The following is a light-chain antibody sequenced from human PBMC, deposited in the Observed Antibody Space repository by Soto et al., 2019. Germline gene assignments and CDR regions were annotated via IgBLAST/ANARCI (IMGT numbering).Light chain of an antibody. CDR3: QQYGSSPRT. CDR1: QSVSSSY. Sequence: EIVLTQSPGTLSLSPGDTATLSCRASQSVSSSYLAWYQQKPGQAPRLLIYVASIRATGIPDRFSGSGSGTDYTLTINRLEPEDFAVYYCQQYGSSPRTFGHGTKVENK. V-gene: IGKV3-20*01. J-gene: IGKJ1*01. CDR2: VAS.